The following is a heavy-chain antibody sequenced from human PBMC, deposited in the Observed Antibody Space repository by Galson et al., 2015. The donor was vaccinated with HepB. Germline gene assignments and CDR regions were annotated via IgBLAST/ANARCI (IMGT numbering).Heavy chain of an antibody. CDR1: GFTFSGSA. CDR2: IRSEANSYAT. D-gene: IGHD3-16*01. J-gene: IGHJ6*03. V-gene: IGHV3-73*01. Sequence: SLRLSCAASGFTFSGSAMHWVRQASGKGLEWVGRIRSEANSYATVYAASVKGRFTISRDDSKNTAYLQMNSLKTEDTAVYYCTREARGWGYYYYMDVWGKGTTVTVSS. CDR3: TREARGWGYYYYMDV.